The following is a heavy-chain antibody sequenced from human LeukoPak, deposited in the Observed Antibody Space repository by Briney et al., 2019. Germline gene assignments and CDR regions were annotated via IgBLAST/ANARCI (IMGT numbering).Heavy chain of an antibody. J-gene: IGHJ4*02. Sequence: PGESLKISCKGSGYSFTSYWIGGGRQMPGKGLEWMGIIYPGDSDTRYSPSFQGQVTISADKSIRTAYLQWSSLKGSDTAMYSCARMNTGDSSGWDFDYWGQGTLVTVSS. CDR2: IYPGDSDT. V-gene: IGHV5-51*01. D-gene: IGHD6-19*01. CDR3: ARMNTGDSSGWDFDY. CDR1: GYSFTSYW.